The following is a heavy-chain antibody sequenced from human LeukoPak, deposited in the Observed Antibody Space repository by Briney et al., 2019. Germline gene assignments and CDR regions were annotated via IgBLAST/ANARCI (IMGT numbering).Heavy chain of an antibody. D-gene: IGHD4-23*01. V-gene: IGHV4-59*01. Sequence: SETLSLTCAVYGGSFSGYYWSWIRQPPGKGLEWIGYIYYSGSTNYNPSLKSRVTISVDTSKNQLSLKLTSVTAADTAVYYCARELGATVVNYGMDVWGQGTTVTVSS. CDR1: GGSFSGYY. CDR3: ARELGATVVNYGMDV. J-gene: IGHJ6*02. CDR2: IYYSGST.